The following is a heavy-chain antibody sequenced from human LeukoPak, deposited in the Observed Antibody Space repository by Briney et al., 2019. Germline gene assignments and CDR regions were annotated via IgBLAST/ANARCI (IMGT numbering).Heavy chain of an antibody. Sequence: GGSLRLSCAASRFTFSSYAMSGVRQAPEEGLEWGSAISGSGGSTYYADSVKGRFTISRDNSKNTLYLQMNTLRAEDTAVYYCAKYHTSYWGQGTLVTVSS. CDR3: AKYHTSY. J-gene: IGHJ4*02. CDR1: RFTFSSYA. V-gene: IGHV3-23*01. CDR2: ISGSGGST.